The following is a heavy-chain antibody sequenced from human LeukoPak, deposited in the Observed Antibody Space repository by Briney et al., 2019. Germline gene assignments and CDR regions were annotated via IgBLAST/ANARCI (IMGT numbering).Heavy chain of an antibody. J-gene: IGHJ4*02. V-gene: IGHV3-21*01. Sequence: GGSLRLSCAASGFTFSSYSMNWVRQAPGKGLEWVSSISSSSSYIYYADSVKGRFTISRDNAKNSLYLQMNSLRAEDTAVYYCARGVRVVGATTPTCVNYWGQGTLVTVSS. D-gene: IGHD1-26*01. CDR2: ISSSSSYI. CDR1: GFTFSSYS. CDR3: ARGVRVVGATTPTCVNY.